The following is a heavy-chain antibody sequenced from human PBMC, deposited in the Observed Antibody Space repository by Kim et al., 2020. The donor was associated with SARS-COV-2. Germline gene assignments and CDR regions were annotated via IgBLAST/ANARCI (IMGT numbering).Heavy chain of an antibody. V-gene: IGHV4-39*01. CDR2: IYYSGST. J-gene: IGHJ5*02. CDR1: GGSISSSSYY. CDR3: ARHRPSGRFLEWLSNWFDP. Sequence: SETLSLTCTVSGGSISSSSYYWGWIRQPPGKGLEWIGSIYYSGSTYYNPSLKSRVTISVDTSKNQFSLKLSSVTAADTAVYYCARHRPSGRFLEWLSNWFDPWGQGTLVTVSS. D-gene: IGHD3-3*01.